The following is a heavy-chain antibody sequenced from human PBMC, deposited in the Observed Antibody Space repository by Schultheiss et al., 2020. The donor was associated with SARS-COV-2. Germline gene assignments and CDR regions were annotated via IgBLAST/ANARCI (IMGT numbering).Heavy chain of an antibody. CDR3: ARDHSGHDY. CDR1: GFTFSSYG. CDR2: ISYDGSNK. J-gene: IGHJ4*02. D-gene: IGHD1-26*01. Sequence: GGSLRLSCAASGFTFSSYGMHWVRQAPGKGLEWVAVISYDGSNKYYADSVKGRFTISRDNAKNSLYLQMNSLRVEDTAVSYCARDHSGHDYWGQGTLVTVSS. V-gene: IGHV3-30*03.